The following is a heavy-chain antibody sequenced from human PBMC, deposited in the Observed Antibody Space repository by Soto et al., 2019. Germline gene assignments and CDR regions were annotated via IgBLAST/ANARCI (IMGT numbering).Heavy chain of an antibody. CDR3: ARLYSNSSEVTSYYYGMEV. CDR2: IIPIFGTT. V-gene: IGHV1-69*13. CDR1: GGTFSSYA. Sequence: SVKVSCKASGGTFSSYAISWVRQAPGQGLEWMGGIIPIFGTTNYAQKFQGRVTITADESTSTAYMELSSLRSEDTAVYYCARLYSNSSEVTSYYYGMEVWGQGTTVSVSS. J-gene: IGHJ6*02. D-gene: IGHD6-6*01.